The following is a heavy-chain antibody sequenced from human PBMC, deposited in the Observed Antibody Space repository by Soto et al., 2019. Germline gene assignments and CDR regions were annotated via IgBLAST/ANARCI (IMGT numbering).Heavy chain of an antibody. CDR2: IIPIFGTA. J-gene: IGHJ5*02. Sequence: SVKVSCKASGGTFSSYAISWVRQAPGQGLEWMGGIIPIFGTANYAQKFQGRVTITADESTSTAYMELSNLRSEDTAVYYCARGHYDFWSGYYIGWFDPWGQGTLVTVSS. D-gene: IGHD3-3*01. CDR1: GGTFSSYA. CDR3: ARGHYDFWSGYYIGWFDP. V-gene: IGHV1-69*13.